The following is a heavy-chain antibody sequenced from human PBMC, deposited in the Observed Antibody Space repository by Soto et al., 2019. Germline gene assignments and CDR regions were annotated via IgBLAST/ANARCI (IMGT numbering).Heavy chain of an antibody. V-gene: IGHV1-18*01. CDR3: ARVSGSGSYYKYYYYGMDV. Sequence: ASVKVSCKASGYTFTSYGISWVRQAPGQGLEWMGWISAYNGKTNYAQKLQGRVTMTTDTSTSTAYMELRSLRSDDTAVYYCARVSGSGSYYKYYYYGMDVWGQGTTVTVSS. CDR1: GYTFTSYG. CDR2: ISAYNGKT. J-gene: IGHJ6*02. D-gene: IGHD3-10*01.